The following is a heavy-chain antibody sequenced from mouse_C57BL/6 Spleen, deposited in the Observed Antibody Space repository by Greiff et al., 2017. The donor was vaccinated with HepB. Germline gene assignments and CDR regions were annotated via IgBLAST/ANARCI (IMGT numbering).Heavy chain of an antibody. J-gene: IGHJ2*01. CDR2: INPNNGGT. CDR3: ARGVLGLGDY. D-gene: IGHD2-4*01. CDR1: GYTFTDYN. V-gene: IGHV1-22*01. Sequence: VQLQQSGPELVKPGASVKLSCKASGYTFTDYNMHWVKQSNGKSLEWIGYINPNNGGTSYNEKFKGKATLTVNKSSSTAYLELRSLTSEDTAVYYCARGVLGLGDYWGQGTTLTVSS.